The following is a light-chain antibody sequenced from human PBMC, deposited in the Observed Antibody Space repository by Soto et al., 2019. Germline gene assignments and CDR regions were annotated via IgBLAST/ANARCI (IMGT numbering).Light chain of an antibody. Sequence: ELVLTKSPGTLSLSPGDRATLSCRASQSVSSRYLAWYQQKPGQAPRLLLSGASTRATGIPDRFSGSGSVTDFTLTISRLEPEYFAVYYCYHYGTSRWTFGQGTKGES. V-gene: IGKV3-20*01. CDR2: GAS. CDR3: YHYGTSRWT. J-gene: IGKJ1*01. CDR1: QSVSSRY.